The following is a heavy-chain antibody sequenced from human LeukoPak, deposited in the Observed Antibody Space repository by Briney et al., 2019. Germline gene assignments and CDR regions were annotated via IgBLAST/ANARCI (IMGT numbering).Heavy chain of an antibody. Sequence: QPGGSLRLSCIASGFTFRTYGIHWVRQAPGKGLEVLTSTWSDGSTKFYVDSVKGRFTVSRDNSKNTVSLQMNSLRTEDTAVYYCARDLDPDIVVVPAAIGAWGQGTLVTVSS. CDR2: TWSDGSTK. CDR3: ARDLDPDIVVVPAAIGA. J-gene: IGHJ5*02. V-gene: IGHV3-30*02. D-gene: IGHD2-2*02. CDR1: GFTFRTYG.